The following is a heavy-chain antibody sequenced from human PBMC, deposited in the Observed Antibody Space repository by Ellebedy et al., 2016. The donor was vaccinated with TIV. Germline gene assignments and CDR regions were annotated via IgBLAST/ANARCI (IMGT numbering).Heavy chain of an antibody. CDR3: AREASGWVFFDY. D-gene: IGHD3-10*01. CDR1: GFTFSYVS. Sequence: PGGSLRLSCAASGFTFSYVSMHWVRQAPGKGLEWVSSISYTSRYIYYTDSLKGRFTISRDNSKNSLFLQMNSLRAEDTAVYYCAREASGWVFFDYWGQGTLVTVSS. V-gene: IGHV3-21*01. CDR2: ISYTSRYI. J-gene: IGHJ4*02.